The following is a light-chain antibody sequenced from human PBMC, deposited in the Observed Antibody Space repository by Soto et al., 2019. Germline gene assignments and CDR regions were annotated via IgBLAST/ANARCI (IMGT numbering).Light chain of an antibody. J-gene: IGKJ4*01. Sequence: DIQMTQSPSSLYASVGDRVTITCRASQGSRNDLGWYQQKPGMAPKRLIYSASTLQGGVPSRFSGSASGTEFTLTFSSLQPEDFATYYCLQHFMYPLTFGGGTKVEIK. CDR1: QGSRND. CDR3: LQHFMYPLT. V-gene: IGKV1-17*01. CDR2: SAS.